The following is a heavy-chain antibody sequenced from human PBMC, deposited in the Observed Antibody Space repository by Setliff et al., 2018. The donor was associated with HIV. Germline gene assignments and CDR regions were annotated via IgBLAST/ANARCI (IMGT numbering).Heavy chain of an antibody. D-gene: IGHD2-15*01. CDR1: GESFSGFY. Sequence: SETLSLTCAVYGESFSGFYWNWIRQPPGKGLEWIGEINPSGSTNYNPSLKSRVTISVDTSKNQFSLKLSSVTAADTAVYYCARDRENCSGGSCYPPGFDPWGQGTLVTVSS. CDR3: ARDRENCSGGSCYPPGFDP. CDR2: INPSGST. V-gene: IGHV4-34*01. J-gene: IGHJ5*02.